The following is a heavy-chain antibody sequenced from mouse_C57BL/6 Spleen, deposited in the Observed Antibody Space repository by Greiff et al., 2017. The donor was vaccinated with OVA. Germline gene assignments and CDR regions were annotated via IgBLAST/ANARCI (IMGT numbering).Heavy chain of an antibody. CDR3: ARSQYYYGSSYEGYFDV. J-gene: IGHJ1*03. CDR2: IYWDDDK. D-gene: IGHD1-1*01. CDR1: GFSLSTSGMG. V-gene: IGHV8-12*01. Sequence: QVTLKESGPGILQSSQTLSLTCSFSGFSLSTSGMGVSWIRQPSGKGLEWLAHIYWDDDKRYNPSLKSRLTISKDTSRNQVFLKITSVDTADTATYYCARSQYYYGSSYEGYFDVWGTGTTVTVSS.